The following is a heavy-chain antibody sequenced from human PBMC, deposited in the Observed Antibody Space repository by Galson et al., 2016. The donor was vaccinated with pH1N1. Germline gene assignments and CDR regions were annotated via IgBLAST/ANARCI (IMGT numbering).Heavy chain of an antibody. D-gene: IGHD6-19*01. CDR2: SNPNSGGT. Sequence: SVKVSCKASGYTFSGYYMHWVRQAPGQGLGWMGWSNPNSGGTSYAPKFQGRVTMTRDTSISTGYMELSRLRSDDTAVYYCARDPNSGWYTDYWGQGTLVTVSS. CDR1: GYTFSGYY. J-gene: IGHJ4*02. CDR3: ARDPNSGWYTDY. V-gene: IGHV1-2*02.